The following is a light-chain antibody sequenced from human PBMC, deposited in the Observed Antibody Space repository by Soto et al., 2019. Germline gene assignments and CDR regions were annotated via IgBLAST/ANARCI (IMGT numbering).Light chain of an antibody. CDR1: QGISSY. Sequence: DIPLTQSPSFLSASVGDRVTITCRASQGISSYLAWYQQKPGKAPKLLIYAASALQSGVPSRFSGSGSGTEFTLTISSLQPEDFATYYCQQLNSYPHTFGGGTKVEI. V-gene: IGKV1-9*01. J-gene: IGKJ4*01. CDR3: QQLNSYPHT. CDR2: AAS.